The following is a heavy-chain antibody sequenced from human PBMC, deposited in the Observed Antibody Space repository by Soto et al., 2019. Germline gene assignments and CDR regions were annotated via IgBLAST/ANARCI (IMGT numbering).Heavy chain of an antibody. CDR1: GGSISGYY. J-gene: IGHJ4*02. Sequence: SETLSLTCTVSGGSISGYYWSWIRQPPGKGLEWIGYMYNTGSTVYNPSFKSRVTISVDTSKNQFSLKLNSVTAADTAVYYCARHLPYCGGDCYSLDYWGQGTLVTVSS. CDR2: MYNTGST. V-gene: IGHV4-59*01. D-gene: IGHD2-21*02. CDR3: ARHLPYCGGDCYSLDY.